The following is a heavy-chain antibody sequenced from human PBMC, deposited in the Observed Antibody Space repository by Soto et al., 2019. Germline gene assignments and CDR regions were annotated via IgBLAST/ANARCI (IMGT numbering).Heavy chain of an antibody. CDR1: GFTVSNNY. J-gene: IGHJ4*02. CDR3: ARGYSYTQPVFDY. D-gene: IGHD5-18*01. Sequence: GGSLRLSCAASGFTVSNNYMTWVRQAPGRGLEWVSFIYSSGSTYYADSVRGRFTISSDNFKNTLYLQMNSLRAEDTAVYYCARGYSYTQPVFDYWGLGTLVTVSS. CDR2: IYSSGST. V-gene: IGHV3-53*01.